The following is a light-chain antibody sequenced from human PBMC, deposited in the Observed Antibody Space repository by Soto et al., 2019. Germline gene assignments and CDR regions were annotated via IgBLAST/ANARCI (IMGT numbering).Light chain of an antibody. CDR1: QGIRNF. CDR2: AAS. Sequence: DIQMTQSPTSLSASVGDRVTITCRASQGIRNFVAWYQQKPGKAPKLLIYAASTLQSGVPSRFSGSGSGTAFTLTINNLQPEDVATYSCQKYSSVPVFGPGTKVEIK. CDR3: QKYSSVPV. J-gene: IGKJ3*01. V-gene: IGKV1-27*01.